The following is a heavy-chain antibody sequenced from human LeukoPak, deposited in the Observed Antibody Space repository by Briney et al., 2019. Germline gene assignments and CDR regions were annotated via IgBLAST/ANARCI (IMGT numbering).Heavy chain of an antibody. V-gene: IGHV3-74*01. CDR1: GFTFSSYW. Sequence: GGSLRLSCAASGFTFSSYWMHWVRQAPGKGLVWVSRLNSDGSITSYGDPVKGRFTISRDNAKNTLYLQMNSLRAEDTAVYYCARGDSSSWWFDYSGQGTLVTVSS. J-gene: IGHJ4*02. CDR2: LNSDGSIT. CDR3: ARGDSSSWWFDY. D-gene: IGHD6-13*01.